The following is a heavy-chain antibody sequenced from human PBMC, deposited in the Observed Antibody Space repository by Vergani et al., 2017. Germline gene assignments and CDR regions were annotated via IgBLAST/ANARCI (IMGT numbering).Heavy chain of an antibody. CDR2: INTNGDYT. D-gene: IGHD3-22*01. J-gene: IGHJ1*01. CDR3: TTDLGYYDSSGYYYVNWAEYFQH. V-gene: IGHV3-23*01. CDR1: GFSFTTYA. Sequence: EVQLLESGGDLVQPGGSLRLSCAASGFSFTTYAMSWVRQAPGKGLEWVSTINTNGDYTRYGDSVKGRFTISRDNSKSTLYLQMNSLKTEDTAVYYCTTDLGYYDSSGYYYVNWAEYFQHWGQGTLVTVSS.